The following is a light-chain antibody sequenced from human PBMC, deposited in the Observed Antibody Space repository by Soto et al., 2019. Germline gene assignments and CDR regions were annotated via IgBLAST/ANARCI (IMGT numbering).Light chain of an antibody. CDR3: NSYTTSNTWV. V-gene: IGLV2-14*01. J-gene: IGLJ3*02. CDR1: SSDVGDSNH. CDR2: EVS. Sequence: QSALTQPASVSGSPGQSITISCTGTSSDVGDSNHVSWYQQHPGKAPKLMIYEVSHRPSGVSNRFSGSKSDNTASLTISGLQTEDEADYYCNSYTTSNTWVFGGGTKLTVL.